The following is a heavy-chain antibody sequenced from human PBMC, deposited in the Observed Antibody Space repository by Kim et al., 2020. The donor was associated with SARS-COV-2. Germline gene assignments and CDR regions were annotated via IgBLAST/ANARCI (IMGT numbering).Heavy chain of an antibody. J-gene: IGHJ6*01. CDR1: GDSINTGGYS. D-gene: IGHD4-4*01. CDR3: ARGINSQKGMDV. Sequence: SETLSLTCAVSGDSINTGGYSWSWIRQPPGKGLQWIGYIYDSGATYHNPSLKNRITISLDRPKNQFSLRLTSVTAADTAVYYCARGINSQKGMDVWGQGTSVTVSA. V-gene: IGHV4-30-2*01. CDR2: IYDSGAT.